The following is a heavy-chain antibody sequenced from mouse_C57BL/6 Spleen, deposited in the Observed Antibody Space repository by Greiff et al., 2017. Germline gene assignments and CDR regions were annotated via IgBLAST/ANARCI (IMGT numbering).Heavy chain of an antibody. CDR2: IYPGSGST. D-gene: IGHD2-4*01. Sequence: QVQLQQPGAELVKPGASVKMSCKASGYTFTSYWITWVKQRPGQGLEWIGDIYPGSGSTNYNEKFKSKATLTVDTSSSTAYMQLSSLTSEDSAVYYCARQGGLRRGTGYAMDYWGQGTSGTVSS. CDR1: GYTFTSYW. J-gene: IGHJ4*01. V-gene: IGHV1-55*01. CDR3: ARQGGLRRGTGYAMDY.